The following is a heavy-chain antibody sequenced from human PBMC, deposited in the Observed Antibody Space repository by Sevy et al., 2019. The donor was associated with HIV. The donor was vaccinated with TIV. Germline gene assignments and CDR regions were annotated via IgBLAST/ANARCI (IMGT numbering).Heavy chain of an antibody. Sequence: GGSLRLSCAASGITFSTYEMNWVRQAPGKGLEWVSYISSIGTTIYYADSVKGRFTISRDNAKNSLYLQMNSLRAEDTAVYYCGRGGGGGADYWGQGTLVTVSS. V-gene: IGHV3-48*03. CDR2: ISSIGTTI. CDR3: GRGGGGGADY. CDR1: GITFSTYE. J-gene: IGHJ4*02. D-gene: IGHD3-16*01.